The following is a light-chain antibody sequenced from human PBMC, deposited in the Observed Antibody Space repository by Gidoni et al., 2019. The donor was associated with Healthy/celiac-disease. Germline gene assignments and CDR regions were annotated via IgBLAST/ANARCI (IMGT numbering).Light chain of an antibody. CDR1: QSISSSY. J-gene: IGKJ1*01. Sequence: IVLTQSPDTLSLSPGERATLSCRASQSISSSYLAWYQQKPGQAPRLPIYGASSRATGIPDRFSGSGSGTDFTLTISRLEPEDFAVYYCQQYGSSPWTFGQGTKVEIK. V-gene: IGKV3-20*01. CDR2: GAS. CDR3: QQYGSSPWT.